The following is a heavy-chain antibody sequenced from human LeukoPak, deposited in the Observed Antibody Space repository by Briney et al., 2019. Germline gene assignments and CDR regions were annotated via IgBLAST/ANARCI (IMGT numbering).Heavy chain of an antibody. J-gene: IGHJ5*02. CDR1: GFTFSNYA. V-gene: IGHV3-30*09. CDR2: ILYDGNDE. D-gene: IGHD2-15*01. CDR3: ARDGAVGYCSGGSCYSHNWFDP. Sequence: GGSLRLSCAASGFTFSNYAMHWVRQAPGKGLEWVAVILYDGNDEYYTDSVKGRFAISRDNSKNTLYLQMNSLRAEDTAVYYCARDGAVGYCSGGSCYSHNWFDPWGQGTRVTVSS.